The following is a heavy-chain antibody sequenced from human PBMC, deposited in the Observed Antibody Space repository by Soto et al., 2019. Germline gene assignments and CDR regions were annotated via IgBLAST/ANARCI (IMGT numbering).Heavy chain of an antibody. CDR3: ARVGGSSSPPLY. V-gene: IGHV4-59*01. CDR1: GGSISSYY. CDR2: IYYTGTT. D-gene: IGHD1-26*01. J-gene: IGHJ4*02. Sequence: SETLSLTCTVSGGSISSYYWSWIRQPPGKGLEWIGYIYYTGTTTYNPSLKSRVTISVDTSKNQFSLRLSSVTAADTAVYYCARVGGSSSPPLYWGQGTVVTVSS.